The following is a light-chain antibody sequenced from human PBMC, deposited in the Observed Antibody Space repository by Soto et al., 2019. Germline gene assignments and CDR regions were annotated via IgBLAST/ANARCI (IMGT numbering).Light chain of an antibody. J-gene: IGKJ1*01. CDR3: QHYNSYSEA. V-gene: IGKV1-9*01. CDR1: QGICSY. Sequence: DVVLPQSPSFVSASVWDIVIITCWASQGICSYLAWYQQKPGKAPNLLIYAASTLQSGVPSRFSGSGSGTDFTLTISSLQPDDFATYYCQHYNSYSEAFGQGTKV. CDR2: AAS.